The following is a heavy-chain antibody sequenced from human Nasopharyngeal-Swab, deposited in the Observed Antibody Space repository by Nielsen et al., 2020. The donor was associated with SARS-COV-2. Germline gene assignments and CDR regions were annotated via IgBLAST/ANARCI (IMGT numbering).Heavy chain of an antibody. CDR3: ARGIGHTVETAFDY. J-gene: IGHJ4*02. CDR1: GFRFTSYA. Sequence: GGSLRLSCAASGFRFTSYAMSWVRQAPGKGLEWVSIIYSGGTRTYYADSVKGWFTISRDDSKSTLYLQLNSLRAEDTAVFYCARGIGHTVETAFDYWGQGTLVTVSS. V-gene: IGHV3-23*03. CDR2: IYSGGTRT. D-gene: IGHD4-17*01.